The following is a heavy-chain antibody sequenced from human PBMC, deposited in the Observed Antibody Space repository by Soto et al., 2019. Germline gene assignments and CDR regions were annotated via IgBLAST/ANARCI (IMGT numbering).Heavy chain of an antibody. CDR2: IYPGDSDT. CDR1: GYSFTSYW. V-gene: IGHV5-51*01. J-gene: IGHJ6*02. Sequence: GESLKISCKGSGYSFTSYWIGWVRQMPGKGLEWMGIIYPGDSDTRYSPSFQGQVTISADKSISTAYLQWSSLKASDTAMYYCARHRDDILTGWYYYYGMDVWGQGTTVTVS. D-gene: IGHD3-9*01. CDR3: ARHRDDILTGWYYYYGMDV.